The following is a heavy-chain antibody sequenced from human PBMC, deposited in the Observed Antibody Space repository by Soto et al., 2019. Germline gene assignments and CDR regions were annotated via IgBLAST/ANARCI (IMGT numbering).Heavy chain of an antibody. V-gene: IGHV4-4*08. CDR1: GGSISSNY. J-gene: IGHJ6*02. Sequence: SETLSLTCTVSGGSISSNYWTWIRQPPGKGLEWIGYVYNSGSTNYNPSLKSRVTISVDTSKNQFSLTLDSVTAADTAVYYCARDTTYMVVPYYYYYGMDVWGQGTTVTVSS. CDR2: VYNSGST. CDR3: ARDTTYMVVPYYYYYGMDV. D-gene: IGHD2-21*01.